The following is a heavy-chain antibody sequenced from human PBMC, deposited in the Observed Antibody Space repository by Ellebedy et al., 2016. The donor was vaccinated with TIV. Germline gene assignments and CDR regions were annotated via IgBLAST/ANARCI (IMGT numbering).Heavy chain of an antibody. V-gene: IGHV3-23*01. Sequence: GESLKISXEASGFTFQTYVMNWVRQAPGKGLEWVSAISGSGDRPYYADSVRGRFAISRDKSKNTLFLQMDSLRAQDLAIYYCARKRFSNSTTYYTPGGRDAYDLWGQGTMVTVSS. J-gene: IGHJ3*01. CDR1: GFTFQTYV. CDR2: ISGSGDRP. CDR3: ARKRFSNSTTYYTPGGRDAYDL. D-gene: IGHD2-2*02.